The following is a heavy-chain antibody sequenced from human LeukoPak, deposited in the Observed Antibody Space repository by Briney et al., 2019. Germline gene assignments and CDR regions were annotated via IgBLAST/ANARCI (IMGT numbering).Heavy chain of an antibody. J-gene: IGHJ4*02. CDR3: ARVGLSQVRGVLDY. CDR2: INHSGNT. Sequence: PSETLSLTCAVCGGSFSGYYWSWIRQPPGKGLEWIGEINHSGNTNYNPSLKSRVTISVDTSKNQFSLKLSSVTAADTAVYYCARVGLSQVRGVLDYWGQGTLVTVSS. CDR1: GGSFSGYY. V-gene: IGHV4-34*01. D-gene: IGHD3-10*01.